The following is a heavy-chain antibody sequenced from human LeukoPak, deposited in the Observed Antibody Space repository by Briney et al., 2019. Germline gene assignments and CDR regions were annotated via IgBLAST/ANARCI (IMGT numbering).Heavy chain of an antibody. CDR1: GFTFSSYA. D-gene: IGHD4-23*01. J-gene: IGHJ4*02. CDR3: ARAEGYGGELDS. CDR2: IGSNGGST. Sequence: GGSLRLSCAAPGFTFSSYAMHWVRQAPGKGLEYVSAIGSNGGSTYYANSVKGRFTIYRDNSKNTLYLQMNSLRAEDTAVYYCARAEGYGGELDSWGQGTLVTVSS. V-gene: IGHV3-64*01.